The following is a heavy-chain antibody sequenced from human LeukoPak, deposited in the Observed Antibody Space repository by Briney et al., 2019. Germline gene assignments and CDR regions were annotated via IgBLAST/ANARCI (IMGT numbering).Heavy chain of an antibody. CDR1: GFTFSSYA. CDR2: ISGSGDNT. Sequence: GGSLRLSCAASGFTFSSYAMSWVRQAPGKGLEWVSGISGSGDNTYYADSVKGRCTISRDNSKNTLYVQVNSLGTEDTAAYYCAKGSYYDSSGSFYFDYWGQGTLVTVSS. D-gene: IGHD3-22*01. CDR3: AKGSYYDSSGSFYFDY. V-gene: IGHV3-23*01. J-gene: IGHJ4*02.